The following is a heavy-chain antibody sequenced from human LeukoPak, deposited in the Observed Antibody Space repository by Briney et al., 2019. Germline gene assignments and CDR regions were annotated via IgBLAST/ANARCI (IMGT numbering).Heavy chain of an antibody. J-gene: IGHJ5*02. V-gene: IGHV1-69*04. Sequence: ASVKVSCKASGGTFSSYAISWVRQAPGQGLEWMGRIIPILGIANYAQKFQGRVTITADKSTSTAYMELSSLRSEDTAVYYCARVGYDFWSGYYNDWFDPWGQGTLVTVSS. CDR3: ARVGYDFWSGYYNDWFDP. CDR1: GGTFSSYA. D-gene: IGHD3-3*01. CDR2: IIPILGIA.